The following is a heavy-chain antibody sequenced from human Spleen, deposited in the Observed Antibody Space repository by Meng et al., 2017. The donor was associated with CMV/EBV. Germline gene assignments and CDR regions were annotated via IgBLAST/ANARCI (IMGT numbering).Heavy chain of an antibody. V-gene: IGHV3-30*04. CDR1: GFTFTNYA. CDR2: ISFEGTNK. Sequence: GESLKISCASSGFTFTNYAMHWVRQAPGKGLEWVAFISFEGTNKYYADSVEGRFTISRDNSKNTLYLQMNSLRADDTAVYYCARVDNGYDLPFDYWGQGTLVTVSS. J-gene: IGHJ4*02. CDR3: ARVDNGYDLPFDY. D-gene: IGHD5-12*01.